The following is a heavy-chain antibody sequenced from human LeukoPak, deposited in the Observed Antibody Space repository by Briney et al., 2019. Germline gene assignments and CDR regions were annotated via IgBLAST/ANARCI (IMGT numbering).Heavy chain of an antibody. J-gene: IGHJ4*02. Sequence: GGSLRLSCAASGFMFDNSAMSWVRQAPGKGLQWIAFISNGGITTYYADSVRGRFTISRDNAKNSLFLQTNSLRAEDTATYYRVTFHFTSGSANWGQGTLVTVSS. CDR3: VTFHFTSGSAN. D-gene: IGHD3-22*01. V-gene: IGHV3-48*01. CDR2: ISNGGITT. CDR1: GFMFDNSA.